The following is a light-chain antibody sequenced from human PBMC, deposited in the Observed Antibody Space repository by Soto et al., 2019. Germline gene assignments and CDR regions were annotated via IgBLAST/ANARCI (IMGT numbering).Light chain of an antibody. V-gene: IGLV1-40*01. Sequence: QSVLTQPTTVSGAPGQTVTISCTGSSSNLGARYDVHWYQQVPGKAPKLLIFGSSDRASGVPDRFSGSKSGTSASLAITGLQADDEATYFCQSYDKSLSGSVFGGGTKLTVL. CDR3: QSYDKSLSGSV. J-gene: IGLJ3*02. CDR2: GSS. CDR1: SSNLGARYD.